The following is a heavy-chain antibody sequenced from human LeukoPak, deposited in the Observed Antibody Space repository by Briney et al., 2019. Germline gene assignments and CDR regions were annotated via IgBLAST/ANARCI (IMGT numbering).Heavy chain of an antibody. CDR3: ARVDVDIVVVRY. Sequence: SENLSLTCSVSGGSISSHYWSWIRKPPGKGLEWIGYIYYSGSTNYNPSLKSRVTISVDTSKNQFSLKLSSVTAADTAMYYCARVDVDIVVVRYWGQGTLVTVSS. CDR2: IYYSGST. J-gene: IGHJ4*02. V-gene: IGHV4-59*11. D-gene: IGHD2-2*03. CDR1: GGSISSHY.